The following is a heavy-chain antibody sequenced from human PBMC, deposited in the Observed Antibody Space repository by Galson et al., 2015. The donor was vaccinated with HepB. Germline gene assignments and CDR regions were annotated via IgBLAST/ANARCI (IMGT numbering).Heavy chain of an antibody. D-gene: IGHD5-12*01. V-gene: IGHV3-30*04. CDR1: GFTFSSCA. CDR2: ISYDGSNK. Sequence: SLRLSCAASGFTFSSCAMHWVRQAPGKGLEWVAVISYDGSNKYYADSVKGRFTISRDNSKNTLYLQMNSLRAEDTAVYYCARDPPRDSGYDFYGMDVWGQGTTVTVSS. CDR3: ARDPPRDSGYDFYGMDV. J-gene: IGHJ6*02.